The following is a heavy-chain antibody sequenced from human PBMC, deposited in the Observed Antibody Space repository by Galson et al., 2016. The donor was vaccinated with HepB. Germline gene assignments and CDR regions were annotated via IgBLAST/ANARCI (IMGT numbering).Heavy chain of an antibody. V-gene: IGHV1-46*03. CDR3: SKEGRINRNFDS. Sequence: SVKVSCKASGYTFTTYYMHWVRQAPGQGLEWMGIINPSGGGASYAQKFQGRVTMTRDTSTSTVYMELSSLRSENTAVYYCSKEGRINRNFDSWGQGTLVTVSS. D-gene: IGHD1-14*01. CDR1: GYTFTTYY. CDR2: INPSGGGA. J-gene: IGHJ4*02.